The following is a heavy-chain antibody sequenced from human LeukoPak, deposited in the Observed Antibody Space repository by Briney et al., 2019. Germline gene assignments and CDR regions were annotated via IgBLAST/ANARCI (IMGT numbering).Heavy chain of an antibody. D-gene: IGHD3-22*01. CDR1: GYTFTSYG. J-gene: IGHJ3*01. CDR2: ISAYNGNT. Sequence: ASVNVSCKASGYTFTSYGVSWVRQATGQGLEWMGWISAYNGNTNYAQKLQGRVTMTTDTSTSTAYMELRSLRSDDTAVYYCARGGKYYDSSGYYYDYWGQGTMVTVSS. V-gene: IGHV1-18*01. CDR3: ARGGKYYDSSGYYYDY.